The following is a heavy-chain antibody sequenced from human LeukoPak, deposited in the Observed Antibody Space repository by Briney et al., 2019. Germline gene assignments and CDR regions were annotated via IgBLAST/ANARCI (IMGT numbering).Heavy chain of an antibody. J-gene: IGHJ3*02. CDR2: ISYIGST. D-gene: IGHD4-17*01. CDR3: ARDLVTVTKGFDI. Sequence: KSSETLSLTCAVSDDSFSSHYWTWIRQPPGKGLEWIGYISYIGSTNYNPSLKGRVTISIDTSKNQFSLKLSSVTAADTAVYYCARDLVTVTKGFDIWGQGTMVSVSS. CDR1: DDSFSSHY. V-gene: IGHV4-59*11.